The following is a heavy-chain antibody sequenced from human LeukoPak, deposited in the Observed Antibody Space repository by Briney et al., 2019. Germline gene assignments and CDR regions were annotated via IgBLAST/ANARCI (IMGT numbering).Heavy chain of an antibody. J-gene: IGHJ4*02. Sequence: GGSLRLSCAASGFTFDDYAMHWVRQAPGKGLEWVSGISWNSGSIGYADSVKGRFTISRDNAKNSLYLQMNSLRAEDTALYYRAKDRCSSTSCGTDYWGQGTLVTVSS. CDR2: ISWNSGSI. D-gene: IGHD2-2*01. CDR3: AKDRCSSTSCGTDY. V-gene: IGHV3-9*01. CDR1: GFTFDDYA.